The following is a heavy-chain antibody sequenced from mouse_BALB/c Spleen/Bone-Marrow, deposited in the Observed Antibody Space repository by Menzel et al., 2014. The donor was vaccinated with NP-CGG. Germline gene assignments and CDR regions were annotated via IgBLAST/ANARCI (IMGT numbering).Heavy chain of an antibody. Sequence: QVQLQQSGAELAKPGASVKMSCKASGYTFTSYWMHWVKQRPGQGLEWIGYINPSTGYTEYNQKFKDKATLTADKSSSTAYMQLNSLTSEDSAVYYCATGTYYFDYWGQGTTLTVSS. CDR1: GYTFTSYW. D-gene: IGHD4-1*01. CDR2: INPSTGYT. V-gene: IGHV1-7*01. J-gene: IGHJ2*01. CDR3: ATGTYYFDY.